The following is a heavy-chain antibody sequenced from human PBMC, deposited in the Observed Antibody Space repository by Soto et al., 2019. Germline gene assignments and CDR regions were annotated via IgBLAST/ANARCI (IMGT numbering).Heavy chain of an antibody. CDR2: IDPSDSYT. CDR3: ARQFRLERHAGSDS. V-gene: IGHV5-10-1*01. D-gene: IGHD1-1*01. Sequence: GESLKISCKGSGYSFSDYWINWVRQMPGKGLEWMGRIDPSDSYTNYSPSFQGHVTFSADKSISTAYLQWSSLKASETAMYYCARQFRLERHAGSDSWGRGTLVTVSS. J-gene: IGHJ4*02. CDR1: GYSFSDYW.